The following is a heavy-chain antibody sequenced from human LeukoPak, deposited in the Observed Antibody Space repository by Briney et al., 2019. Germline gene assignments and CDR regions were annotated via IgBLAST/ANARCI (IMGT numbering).Heavy chain of an antibody. CDR1: GFTFSSYW. CDR3: ARDLQGYCSGGSCYIEAFDI. V-gene: IGHV3-7*01. CDR2: IKQDGSEK. Sequence: GGSLRLSCAASGFTFSSYWMSWVRQAPGKGLEWVANIKQDGSEKYYVDSVKGRFTISRDNAKNSLYLQMNSLRAEDTAVYYCARDLQGYCSGGSCYIEAFDIWGQGTMVTVSS. J-gene: IGHJ3*02. D-gene: IGHD2-15*01.